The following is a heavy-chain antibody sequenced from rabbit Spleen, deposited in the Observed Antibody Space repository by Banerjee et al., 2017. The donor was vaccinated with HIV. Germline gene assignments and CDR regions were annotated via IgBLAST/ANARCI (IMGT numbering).Heavy chain of an antibody. V-gene: IGHV1S45*01. Sequence: QEQLEESGGDLVKPEGSLTLTCTASGFSFSSSYYMCWVRQAPGKGLEWIGCIYTGRGTTFYASWVNGRFTITKTSSTTVTLQMTSLTAADTATYFCARDVPNGIHYFNLWGQGTLVTVS. D-gene: IGHD5-1*01. CDR3: ARDVPNGIHYFNL. CDR2: IYTGRGTT. CDR1: GFSFSSSYY. J-gene: IGHJ4*01.